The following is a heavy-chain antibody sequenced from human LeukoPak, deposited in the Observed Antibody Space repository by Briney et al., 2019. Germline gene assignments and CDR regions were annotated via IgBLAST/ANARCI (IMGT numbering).Heavy chain of an antibody. CDR3: ARDQRSSGWLSSFDY. V-gene: IGHV3-23*01. CDR1: GFTFSRYA. Sequence: GGSLRLSCAASGFTFSRYAMNWVRQAPGKGLEWVSAISGGGGTTYYADSVKGRFTISRDNSKNTLYLQMNSLRAENTAVYYCARDQRSSGWLSSFDYWGQGTLVTVSS. D-gene: IGHD6-19*01. J-gene: IGHJ4*02. CDR2: ISGGGGTT.